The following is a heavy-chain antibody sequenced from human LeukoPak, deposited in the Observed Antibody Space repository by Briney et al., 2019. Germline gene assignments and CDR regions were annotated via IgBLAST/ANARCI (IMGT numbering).Heavy chain of an antibody. V-gene: IGHV4-31*03. CDR2: IYYSWST. D-gene: IGHD3-3*01. CDR3: ARVVGTYDFWSGYQGGYFDY. J-gene: IGHJ4*02. Sequence: SQTLSLTCTVSGGSISSGGYYWSWIRQHPGKGLEWIGYIYYSWSTYYNPSLKSRVTISVDTSKSQFSLKLSSVTAADTAVYYCARVVGTYDFWSGYQGGYFDYWGQGTLVTVSS. CDR1: GGSISSGGYY.